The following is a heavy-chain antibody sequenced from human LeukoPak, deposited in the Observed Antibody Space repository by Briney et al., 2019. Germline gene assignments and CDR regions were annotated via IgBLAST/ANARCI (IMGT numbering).Heavy chain of an antibody. D-gene: IGHD1-26*01. V-gene: IGHV3-74*01. Sequence: GGSLRLSCAASGCTFSRSWMHWVRQAPGKGLVWVSRLNDDGSYTYYADSVKGRFTISRDNAKNTLYLQMPSLRAEDTAVYSCARALGSSSDYWGHGTLVTVSS. J-gene: IGHJ4*01. CDR2: LNDDGSYT. CDR1: GCTFSRSW. CDR3: ARALGSSSDY.